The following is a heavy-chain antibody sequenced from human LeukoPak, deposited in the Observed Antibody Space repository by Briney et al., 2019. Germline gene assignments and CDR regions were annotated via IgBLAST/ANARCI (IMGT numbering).Heavy chain of an antibody. V-gene: IGHV4-59*01. CDR3: ARGTMMVGP. CDR1: GGSISSYY. J-gene: IGHJ5*02. Sequence: SETLSLTCTVSGGSISSYYWSWIRQPPGKGLEWIGYIYYSGSTTYNPSLKSRVTISVDTSENQFSLKLTSVTAADTAVYYCARGTMMVGPWGQGTLVTVSS. CDR2: IYYSGST. D-gene: IGHD3-22*01.